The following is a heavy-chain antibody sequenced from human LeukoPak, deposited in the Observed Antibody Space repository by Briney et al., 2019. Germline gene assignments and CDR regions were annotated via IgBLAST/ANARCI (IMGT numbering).Heavy chain of an antibody. Sequence: ASVKVSCKASGYTFTNHYMYWVRQAPGQGLEWMGIINPSGGSTSYAQKFQGRVTMTRDTSTRTVYMELSSLRSEDTAVYYCATLNTVAGFDYWGQGTLVTVSS. CDR2: INPSGGST. D-gene: IGHD6-19*01. J-gene: IGHJ4*02. CDR1: GYTFTNHY. CDR3: ATLNTVAGFDY. V-gene: IGHV1-46*01.